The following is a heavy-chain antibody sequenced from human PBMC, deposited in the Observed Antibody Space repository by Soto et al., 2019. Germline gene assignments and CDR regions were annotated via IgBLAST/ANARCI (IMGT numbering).Heavy chain of an antibody. V-gene: IGHV4-59*12. CDR2: IFDSGIT. Sequence: TSETLSLTCSVSGGSISRYYWSWIRQPPGKGLEWIGYIFDSGITHYNPSLESRLTLSVDTSKNQFSLRLRSVTAADTAVYYCTRVTESTLDPWGQGTLVTVSS. CDR1: GGSISRYY. D-gene: IGHD3-10*01. J-gene: IGHJ5*02. CDR3: TRVTESTLDP.